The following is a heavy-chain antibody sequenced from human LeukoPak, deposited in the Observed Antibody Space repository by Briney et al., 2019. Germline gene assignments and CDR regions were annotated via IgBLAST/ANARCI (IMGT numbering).Heavy chain of an antibody. D-gene: IGHD6-13*01. Sequence: SETLSLTCAVSDASINNYHWTWIRQPPGKGLEWIGFIYYTGRSDYNPSLKSRVTISVDTSKNQFSLKLSSVTAADTAVYYCARRNRIAAAPAGYFQHWGQGTLVTVSS. CDR2: IYYTGRS. V-gene: IGHV4-59*12. CDR1: DASINNYH. J-gene: IGHJ1*01. CDR3: ARRNRIAAAPAGYFQH.